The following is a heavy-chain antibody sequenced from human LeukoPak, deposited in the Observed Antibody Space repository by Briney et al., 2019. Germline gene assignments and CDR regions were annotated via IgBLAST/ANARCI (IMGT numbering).Heavy chain of an antibody. CDR1: GFTVSSNY. J-gene: IGHJ4*02. Sequence: GGSLRLSCAASGFTVSSNYMSWVRQAPGKGLEWVSVIYSGGTTYYADSVKGRFTISRDNSKNTLYLQMNSLRVDDTAVYYCARDIGSGNYFDYWGQGTLVTVSS. CDR2: IYSGGTT. V-gene: IGHV3-53*01. CDR3: ARDIGSGNYFDY. D-gene: IGHD1-26*01.